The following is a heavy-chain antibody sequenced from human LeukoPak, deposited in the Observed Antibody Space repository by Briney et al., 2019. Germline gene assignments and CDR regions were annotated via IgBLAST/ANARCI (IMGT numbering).Heavy chain of an antibody. D-gene: IGHD5-24*01. CDR1: GYRFTSYW. Sequence: GESLKISCKGSGYRFTSYWIAWVRQMPGKGLEWMGFIYPGDSDTRYSPSFQGQVTISADKSISTAYLQWSSLKASDTAMYYCARRMATTDYYYYGMDVWGQGTTVTVSS. CDR2: IYPGDSDT. CDR3: ARRMATTDYYYYGMDV. V-gene: IGHV5-51*01. J-gene: IGHJ6*02.